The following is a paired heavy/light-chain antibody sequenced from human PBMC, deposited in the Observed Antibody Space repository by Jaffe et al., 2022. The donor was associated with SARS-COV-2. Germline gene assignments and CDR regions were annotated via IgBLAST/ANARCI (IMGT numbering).Light chain of an antibody. J-gene: IGKJ2*01. V-gene: IGKV3-15*01. Sequence: EIVMTQSPATLSASPGERVTLSCRASQSISSNLAWYQQKPGQAPTLLIYAAGKTAIGVPARFSGSGSGTEFTLTISSLQSEDFAIYYCQQFNSWPQSFGQGTRLEI. CDR2: AAG. CDR1: QSISSN. CDR3: QQFNSWPQS.
Heavy chain of an antibody. CDR2: ISYDGNNK. CDR1: GFTFTTHG. Sequence: QVQLVESGGGVVQPGRSLTLSCAASGFTFTTHGMHWVRQAPGKGLEWVAVISYDGNNKYYGDSVKGRFTISRDYSKNTLLLQMTRLRREDTAVYFCAKDGQPRNDYGCEIDHWGQGTLVTVSS. J-gene: IGHJ4*02. D-gene: IGHD4-17*01. V-gene: IGHV3-30*18. CDR3: AKDGQPRNDYGCEIDH.